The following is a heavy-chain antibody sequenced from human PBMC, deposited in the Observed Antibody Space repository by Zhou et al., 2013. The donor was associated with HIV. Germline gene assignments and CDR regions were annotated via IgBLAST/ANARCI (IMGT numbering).Heavy chain of an antibody. CDR3: ARDAEVTMNFWARDGWFDP. CDR2: ISAYNGNT. V-gene: IGHV1-18*01. CDR1: GYTFTSYG. D-gene: IGHD3-3*01. J-gene: IGHJ5*02. Sequence: QVQLVQSGAEVKKPGASVKVSCKASGYTFTSYGISWVRQAPGQGLEWMGWISAYNGNTNYAQKLQGRVTMTTDTSTSTAYMELRSLRSDDTAVYYCARDAEVTMNFWARDGWFDPWGQGTLVTVSS.